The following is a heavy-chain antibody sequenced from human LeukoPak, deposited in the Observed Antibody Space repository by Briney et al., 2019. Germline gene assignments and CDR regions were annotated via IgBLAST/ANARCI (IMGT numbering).Heavy chain of an antibody. CDR3: ARFIAARRPPHYHYYYMDV. CDR2: MNPNSGNT. CDR1: GYTFTSYD. J-gene: IGHJ6*03. V-gene: IGHV1-8*01. Sequence: GASVKVSCKASGYTFTSYDINWVRQATGQGLEWMGWMNPNSGNTGYAQKFQGRVTMTRNTSISTAYMELSSLRSEDTAVYYCARFIAARRPPHYHYYYMDVWGKGTTVTVSS. D-gene: IGHD6-6*01.